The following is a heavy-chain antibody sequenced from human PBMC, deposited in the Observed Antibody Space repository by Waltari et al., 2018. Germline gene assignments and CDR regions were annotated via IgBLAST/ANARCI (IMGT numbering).Heavy chain of an antibody. D-gene: IGHD3-10*01. CDR3: TTLARGESGDY. CDR2: INPDGSQK. J-gene: IGHJ4*02. CDR1: GFTFNTYW. V-gene: IGHV3-7*01. Sequence: EVQLVESGGGLVQPGGSLRLSCAASGFTFNTYWMKWISQAPGNGLEWVANINPDGSQKFYVDSVKGRFTVSRDNAQNSLYLQMNNLRAEDTAVYYCTTLARGESGDYWGQGTLVTVSS.